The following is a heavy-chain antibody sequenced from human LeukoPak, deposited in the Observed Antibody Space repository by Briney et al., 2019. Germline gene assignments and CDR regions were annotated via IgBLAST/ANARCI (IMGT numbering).Heavy chain of an antibody. Sequence: ASVKVSCKASGGTFTSYDINWVRQATGQGLEWMGWMNPNSGNTGYAQKFQGRVTITRNTSISTAYMELSSLRSEDTAVYYCARGKGQLGFNYYYYMDVWGKGTTVTVSS. CDR3: ARGKGQLGFNYYYYMDV. D-gene: IGHD6-6*01. CDR1: GGTFTSYD. CDR2: MNPNSGNT. V-gene: IGHV1-8*03. J-gene: IGHJ6*03.